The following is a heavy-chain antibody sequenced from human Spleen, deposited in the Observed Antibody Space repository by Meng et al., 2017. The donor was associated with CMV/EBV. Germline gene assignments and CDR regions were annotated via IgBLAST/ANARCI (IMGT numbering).Heavy chain of an antibody. J-gene: IGHJ6*02. CDR3: ATSPQDYHYAMDV. Sequence: ESLKISCTVSGGSISSSSYYWAWIRQPPGKGLEWIGSIYYSGSAYYKSSLKSRVTMLVDTSKNQFSLKLTSVTAADTAVYYCATSPQDYHYAMDVWGQGTTVTVSS. V-gene: IGHV4-39*07. CDR2: IYYSGSA. CDR1: GGSISSSSYY.